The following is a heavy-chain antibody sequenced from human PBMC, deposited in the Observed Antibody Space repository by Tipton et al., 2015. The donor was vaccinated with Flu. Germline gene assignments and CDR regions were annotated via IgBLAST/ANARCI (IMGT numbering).Heavy chain of an antibody. CDR2: IYYSGST. V-gene: IGHV4-59*01. J-gene: IGHJ5*02. D-gene: IGHD3-10*01. CDR3: ARERTYYYGSGSYTNWFDP. Sequence: TLSLTCTVSGGSISSYYWSWIRQPPGKGLEWIGYIYYSGSTNYNPSLKSRVTILVDTSKNQFSLKLSSVTAADTAVYYCARERTYYYGSGSYTNWFDPWGQGTLVTVSS. CDR1: GGSISSYY.